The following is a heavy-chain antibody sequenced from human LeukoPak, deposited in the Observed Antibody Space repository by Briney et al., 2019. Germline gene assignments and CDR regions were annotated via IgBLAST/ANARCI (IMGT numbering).Heavy chain of an antibody. D-gene: IGHD6-19*01. CDR1: GFTFSSYG. J-gene: IGHJ6*02. CDR2: ISFDGRDE. CDR3: AKDGGYSSTSNYYYGMNV. Sequence: GGSLRLSCAASGFTFSSYGMHWVCQAPGKGLEWVTVISFDGRDEYYADSVKGRFTISRDNSKNTVVLQMNSLRVEDTAVYYCAKDGGYSSTSNYYYGMNVWGQGTTVTVSS. V-gene: IGHV3-30*18.